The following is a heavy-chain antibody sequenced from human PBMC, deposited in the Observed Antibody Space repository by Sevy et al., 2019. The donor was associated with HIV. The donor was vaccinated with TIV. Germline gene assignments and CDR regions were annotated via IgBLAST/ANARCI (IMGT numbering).Heavy chain of an antibody. CDR2: ISSSSRYI. CDR3: ARVVAYCSGGSCFPGYYYGMDV. Sequence: GGSLRLSCAASGFTFSNYNMNWVRQAPGKGLEWVSSISSSSRYIYYADSMKGRFTISRDNAKNSLYLQMNSLRAEDKAADYCARVVAYCSGGSCFPGYYYGMDVWGQGTTVTVSS. V-gene: IGHV3-21*01. CDR1: GFTFSNYN. D-gene: IGHD2-15*01. J-gene: IGHJ6*02.